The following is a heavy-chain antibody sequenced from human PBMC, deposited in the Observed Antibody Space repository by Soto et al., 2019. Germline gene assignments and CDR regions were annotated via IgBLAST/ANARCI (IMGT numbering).Heavy chain of an antibody. CDR3: VRRGSGVTRGLHY. CDR2: INTDGSGT. Sequence: EVQLVESGGGLVQPGGSLRLSCAASGFTFSSYWMHWVRQAPGKGLVWISRINTDGSGTSYVDSVQGRFTISRDNGKNTLFLQMNSLRGEDTAVYYCVRRGSGVTRGLHYWGQGTLVTVSS. D-gene: IGHD2-15*01. V-gene: IGHV3-74*01. J-gene: IGHJ4*02. CDR1: GFTFSSYW.